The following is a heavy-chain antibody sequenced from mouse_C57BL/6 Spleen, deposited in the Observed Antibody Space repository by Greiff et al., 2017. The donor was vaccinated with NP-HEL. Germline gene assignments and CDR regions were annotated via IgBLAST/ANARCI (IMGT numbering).Heavy chain of an antibody. D-gene: IGHD2-10*02. J-gene: IGHJ4*01. CDR2: ISDGGSYT. V-gene: IGHV5-4*01. CDR1: GFTFSSYA. Sequence: EVHLVESGGGLVKPGGSLKLSCAASGFTFSSYAMSWVRQTPETRLEWVATISDGGSYTYYPDNVKGRFTISRDNAKNNLYLQMSQLKSEDTAMYYCAREYGNYYYAMDYWGQGTSVTVSS. CDR3: AREYGNYYYAMDY.